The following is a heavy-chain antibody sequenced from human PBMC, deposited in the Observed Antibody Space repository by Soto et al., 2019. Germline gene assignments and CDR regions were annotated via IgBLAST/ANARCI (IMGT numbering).Heavy chain of an antibody. CDR2: IKQDGSEK. D-gene: IGHD2-2*03. J-gene: IGHJ6*02. CDR1: GFTFSSYW. Sequence: GGSLRLSCAASGFTFSSYWMSWVRQAPGKGLEWVANIKQDGSEKYYVDSVEGRFTISRDNAKNSLYLQMNSLRAEDTAVYYCARVDYYYYYYGMDVWGQGTTVTVSS. V-gene: IGHV3-7*03. CDR3: ARVDYYYYYYGMDV.